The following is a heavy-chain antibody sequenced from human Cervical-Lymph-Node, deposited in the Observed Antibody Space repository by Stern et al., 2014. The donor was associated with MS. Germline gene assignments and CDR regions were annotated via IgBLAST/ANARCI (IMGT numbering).Heavy chain of an antibody. CDR1: GGSISSGSYY. D-gene: IGHD3-9*01. CDR2: IYTSGST. CDR3: ARDCRLRYFDNYGMDV. V-gene: IGHV4-61*02. J-gene: IGHJ6*02. Sequence: QLQLQESGPGLVKPSQTLSLTCTVSGGSISSGSYYWSWIRQPAGKGLEWIGRIYTSGSTNYNPSLKSRGTISVDTPKNHSPLKLSSVTAADTAVYYCARDCRLRYFDNYGMDVWGQGTTVTVSS.